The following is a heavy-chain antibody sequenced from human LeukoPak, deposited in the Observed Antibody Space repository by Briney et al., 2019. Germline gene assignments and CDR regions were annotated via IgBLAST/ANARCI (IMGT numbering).Heavy chain of an antibody. CDR1: GFTFSSYG. Sequence: GGSLRLCCAASGFTFSSYGMHWVRQATGKGLEWVAVIPYDGSNKYYADSVKGRFTISRDNSKNTLYLQMNSLRAEDTAVYYCANTPQLWTQFDYWGQGTLVTVSS. V-gene: IGHV3-30*18. D-gene: IGHD1-1*01. CDR3: ANTPQLWTQFDY. CDR2: IPYDGSNK. J-gene: IGHJ4*02.